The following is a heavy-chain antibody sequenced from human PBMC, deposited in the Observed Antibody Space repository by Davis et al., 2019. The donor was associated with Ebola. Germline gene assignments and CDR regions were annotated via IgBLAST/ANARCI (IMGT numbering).Heavy chain of an antibody. J-gene: IGHJ2*01. CDR1: GGTFSSYA. V-gene: IGHV1-69*05. CDR3: ARPIEKRCSPGCFDL. D-gene: IGHD4/OR15-4a*01. CDR2: IIPIFGTA. Sequence: AASVKVSCKASGGTFSSYAISWVRQAPGQGLEWMGGIIPIFGTANYAQKFQGRVTMTRNNSITTAYMELSSLTSEDTAVYYCARPIEKRCSPGCFDLWGRGTLVTVSS.